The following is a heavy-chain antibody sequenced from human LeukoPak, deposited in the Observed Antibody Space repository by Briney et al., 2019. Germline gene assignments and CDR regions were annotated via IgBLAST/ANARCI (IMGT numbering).Heavy chain of an antibody. Sequence: SETLSLTCTVSGGSISSDFWSWIRQPPRKGLEWIGYMYHTGISNYNPSLKSRVTISVDTSKKQISLKLRSVTAADTAVYFCARDKAQSDAFDIWGQGTMVTVSS. J-gene: IGHJ3*02. CDR1: GGSISSDF. CDR2: MYHTGIS. V-gene: IGHV4-59*01. CDR3: ARDKAQSDAFDI.